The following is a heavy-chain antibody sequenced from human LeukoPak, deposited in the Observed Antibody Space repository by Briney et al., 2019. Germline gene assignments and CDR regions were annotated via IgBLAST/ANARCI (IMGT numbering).Heavy chain of an antibody. D-gene: IGHD2-2*01. J-gene: IGHJ4*02. V-gene: IGHV1-2*02. CDR3: ARANRGYCSSPSCSVDN. Sequence: ASVKVSCKASGYTFTGYYIHWVRQAPGQGLEWMGWINPNTGGTNYAQKFQDRVTMTRDTSISTAYMELSSLRSDDTAIYYCARANRGYCSSPSCSVDNWGQGTLVTVSS. CDR1: GYTFTGYY. CDR2: INPNTGGT.